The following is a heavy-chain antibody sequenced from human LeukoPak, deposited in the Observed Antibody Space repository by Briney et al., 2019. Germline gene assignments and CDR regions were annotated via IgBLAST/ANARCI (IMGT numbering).Heavy chain of an antibody. Sequence: ASVKVSCKASGYTFTGYYMHWVRQAPGQGLEWMGWTNPNSGGTNYAQKFQGRVTMTRDTSISTAYMELSRLRSDDTAVYYCARALKPVGATGVDAFDIWGQGTMVTVSS. CDR3: ARALKPVGATGVDAFDI. V-gene: IGHV1-2*02. CDR2: TNPNSGGT. CDR1: GYTFTGYY. D-gene: IGHD1-26*01. J-gene: IGHJ3*02.